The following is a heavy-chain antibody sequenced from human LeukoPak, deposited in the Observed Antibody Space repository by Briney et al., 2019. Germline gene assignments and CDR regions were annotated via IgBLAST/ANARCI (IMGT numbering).Heavy chain of an antibody. CDR2: IIPIFGTA. CDR3: ARLTGSTSGPVYFQH. J-gene: IGHJ1*01. D-gene: IGHD2-2*01. Sequence: ASVKVSCKASGGTFSSYAISWVRQAPGQGLEWMGGIIPIFGTANYAQKFQGRVTITADESTSTAYMELSSLRSEDTAVYYCARLTGSTSGPVYFQHWGQGTLVTVSS. CDR1: GGTFSSYA. V-gene: IGHV1-69*13.